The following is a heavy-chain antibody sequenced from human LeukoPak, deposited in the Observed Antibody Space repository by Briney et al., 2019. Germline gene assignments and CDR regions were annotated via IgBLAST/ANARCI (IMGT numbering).Heavy chain of an antibody. V-gene: IGHV3-30*02. D-gene: IGHD6-25*01. CDR2: IRYDGSNK. CDR3: ANSGTEVDY. Sequence: GGSLRLSCAVSGFTFSTYGMHWVRQAPGKGPEWVASIRYDGSNKYYADSVKGRFTISRDNSKNTLYLQMNSLRAEDTAVYYCANSGTEVDYWGQGTLVTVSS. CDR1: GFTFSTYG. J-gene: IGHJ4*02.